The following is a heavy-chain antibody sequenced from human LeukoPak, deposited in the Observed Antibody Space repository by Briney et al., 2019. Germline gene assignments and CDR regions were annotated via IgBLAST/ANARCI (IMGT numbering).Heavy chain of an antibody. CDR1: GGSISSYY. V-gene: IGHV4-4*07. J-gene: IGHJ5*02. CDR2: IYTSGST. D-gene: IGHD3-3*01. CDR3: ARDGDFWSGQGWFDP. Sequence: SGTLSLTCTVSGGSISSYYWSWIRQPAGKGLEWIGRIYTSGSTNYNPSLKSRVTMSVDTSKNQFSLKLSSVTAADTAVYYCARDGDFWSGQGWFDPWGQGTLVTVSS.